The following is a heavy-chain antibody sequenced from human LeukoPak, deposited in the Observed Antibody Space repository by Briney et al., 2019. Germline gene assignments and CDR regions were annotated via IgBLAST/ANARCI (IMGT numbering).Heavy chain of an antibody. CDR2: FAREVDDT. J-gene: IGHJ4*02. CDR1: GYLLSELS. D-gene: IGHD4-23*01. CDR3: TTRMANDYAGNDY. Sequence: ASVKVSCKVSGYLLSELSIHWVRQTAGKGLEWMAGFAREVDDTIYSENFQGRVTMTEDTSTDTAYMELSSLTFDDTAVYYCTTRMANDYAGNDYWGQGTLVTVSS. V-gene: IGHV1-24*01.